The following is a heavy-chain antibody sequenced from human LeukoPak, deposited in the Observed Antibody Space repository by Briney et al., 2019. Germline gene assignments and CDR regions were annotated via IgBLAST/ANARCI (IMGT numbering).Heavy chain of an antibody. Sequence: GASVKVSCKASGYTFTRYYMHRVRQAPGQGLEWMGWINPNSGGTNYAQKFQGRVTMTRDTSISTAYMELSRLRSDDTAVYYCARRGYCSSTSCYGINMDVWGKGTTVTVSS. CDR2: INPNSGGT. V-gene: IGHV1-2*02. CDR3: ARRGYCSSTSCYGINMDV. CDR1: GYTFTRYY. D-gene: IGHD2-2*01. J-gene: IGHJ6*03.